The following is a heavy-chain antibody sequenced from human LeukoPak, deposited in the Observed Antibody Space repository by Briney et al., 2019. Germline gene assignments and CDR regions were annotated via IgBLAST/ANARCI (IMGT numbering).Heavy chain of an antibody. CDR1: GFTFSSYA. CDR3: AKDGYCSSTSCYFSYYYYGMDV. J-gene: IGHJ6*02. D-gene: IGHD2-2*03. V-gene: IGHV3-23*01. Sequence: PGGSLRLSCVASGFTFSSYAMSWVRQAPGKGLEWVSAISGSGGSTYYADSVKGRFTISRDNSKNTLYLKMNSLRAEDTAVYYCAKDGYCSSTSCYFSYYYYGMDVWGQGTTVTVSS. CDR2: ISGSGGST.